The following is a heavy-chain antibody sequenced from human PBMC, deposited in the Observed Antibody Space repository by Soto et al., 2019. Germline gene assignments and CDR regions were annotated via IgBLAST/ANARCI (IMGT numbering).Heavy chain of an antibody. J-gene: IGHJ5*02. V-gene: IGHV1-18*04. Sequence: QVQLVQSGGEVRKPGASVKVSCKTSGYTFTNYGINWVRQAPGRGLEWMGWISSYNGNTNYAQNFQGRLTMTTDTSTSTAYMELRSLTSDDTAVYYCARDRPPYLEWMSQRGWFDPLGQGTLVTVSA. CDR2: ISSYNGNT. D-gene: IGHD3-3*01. CDR3: ARDRPPYLEWMSQRGWFDP. CDR1: GYTFTNYG.